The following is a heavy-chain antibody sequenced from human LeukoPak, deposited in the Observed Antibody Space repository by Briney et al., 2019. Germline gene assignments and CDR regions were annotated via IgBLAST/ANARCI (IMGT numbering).Heavy chain of an antibody. CDR2: ISTSGGST. Sequence: GSLRLSCAAFGFTFSSYAMSWVRQAPGKGLEWVSTISTSGGSTYYADSVKGRFTISRDNSKNTLYLQMNSLRAEDTAVYYCAKVRFGVTARYHFDFWGQGTLVTVSS. V-gene: IGHV3-23*01. J-gene: IGHJ4*02. CDR1: GFTFSSYA. CDR3: AKVRFGVTARYHFDF. D-gene: IGHD3-10*01.